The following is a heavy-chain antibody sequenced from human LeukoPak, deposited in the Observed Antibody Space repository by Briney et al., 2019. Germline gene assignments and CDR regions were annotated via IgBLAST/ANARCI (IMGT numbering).Heavy chain of an antibody. Sequence: GGSLRHSCAASGFTFSNAWMSWVRQAPGKGLEWVGRIKSKTDGGTTDYAAPVKGRFTISRDDSKNTLYLQMNSLETEDTAAYYCTTDFRSSGYYYPPDAFDIWGQGTMVTVSS. CDR3: TTDFRSSGYYYPPDAFDI. CDR2: IKSKTDGGTT. V-gene: IGHV3-15*01. CDR1: GFTFSNAW. D-gene: IGHD3-22*01. J-gene: IGHJ3*02.